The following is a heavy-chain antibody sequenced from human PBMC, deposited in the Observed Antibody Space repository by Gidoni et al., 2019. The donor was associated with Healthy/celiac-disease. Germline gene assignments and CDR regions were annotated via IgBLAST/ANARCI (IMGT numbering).Heavy chain of an antibody. CDR1: VGTFRRFA. CDR3: ARSTPYDSFLSPEDAFDI. V-gene: IGHV1-69*01. D-gene: IGHD3-22*01. CDR2: IIPIFGTA. J-gene: IGHJ3*02. Sequence: QVQLVQSGAEVKKPGSSVNVSCKASVGTFRRFAFSWVRQAPGQGLEWMGGIIPIFGTANYAQKFQGRVTITADESTSTAYMELSSLRSEDTAVYYCARSTPYDSFLSPEDAFDIWGQGTMVTVSS.